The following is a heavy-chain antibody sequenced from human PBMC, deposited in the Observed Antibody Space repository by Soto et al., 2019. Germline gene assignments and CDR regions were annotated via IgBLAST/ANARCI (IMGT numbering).Heavy chain of an antibody. J-gene: IGHJ6*02. V-gene: IGHV3-74*03. CDR2: LNEDGSFT. CDR1: EFTFSSYW. Sequence: GGSLRLSCVASEFTFSSYWMHWVRQVPGKGLVWDSRLNEDGSFTSYADSVKGRFSIFRDNAKKTLYLQMNSLGAEDSAVYYCARDLSGRADVWGQGTTVTVSS. D-gene: IGHD3-10*01. CDR3: ARDLSGRADV.